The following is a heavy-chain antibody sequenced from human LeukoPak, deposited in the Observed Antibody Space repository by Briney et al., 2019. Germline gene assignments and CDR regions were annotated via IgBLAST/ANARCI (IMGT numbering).Heavy chain of an antibody. V-gene: IGHV3-66*01. J-gene: IGHJ4*02. Sequence: QPGGSLRLSCAASGFTVSANYMTWVRQAPGKGLEWVSVIFSGGGTYYADSVKGRFTISRDSSKNTLYLQMNSLRAEDTAAYSCARGRGGIYSFDYWGQGTPVTVSS. D-gene: IGHD1-26*01. CDR2: IFSGGGT. CDR1: GFTVSANY. CDR3: ARGRGGIYSFDY.